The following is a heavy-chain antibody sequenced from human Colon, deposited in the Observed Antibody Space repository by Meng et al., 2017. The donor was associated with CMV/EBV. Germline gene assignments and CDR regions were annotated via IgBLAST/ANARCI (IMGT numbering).Heavy chain of an antibody. D-gene: IGHD3-16*01. J-gene: IGHJ4*02. CDR2: IDPNIGVT. CDR3: ARGGPARGELPLY. V-gene: IGHV1-2*02. Sequence: ASVKVSCKTSGYTFTAYYIHWVRQAPGQGLEWMGWIDPNIGVTDYSQKFQGRVTMTSDMSIDTAYMDLSRLGSDDTAVYYCARGGPARGELPLYGGQGTLVTVSS. CDR1: GYTFTAYY.